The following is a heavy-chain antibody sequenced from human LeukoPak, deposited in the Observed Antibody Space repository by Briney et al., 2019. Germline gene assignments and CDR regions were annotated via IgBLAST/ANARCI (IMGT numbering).Heavy chain of an antibody. J-gene: IGHJ4*02. CDR1: GGTFSSYA. D-gene: IGHD3-3*01. CDR2: IIPIFGTA. V-gene: IGHV1-69*01. CDR3: ARGVLRFLEWSYYFDY. Sequence: SVKVSCKASGGTFSSYAISWVRQAPGQGLEWMGGIIPIFGTANYAQKFQGRVTITADESTSTAYMELSSLRSEDTAVYYCARGVLRFLEWSYYFDYWGQGTLVTVSS.